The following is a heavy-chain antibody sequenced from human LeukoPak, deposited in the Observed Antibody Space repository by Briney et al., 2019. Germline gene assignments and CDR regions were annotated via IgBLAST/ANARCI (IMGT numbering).Heavy chain of an antibody. CDR3: ARDLRDYGDYTLRDY. Sequence: ASVKVSCKASGYTFTSYYMHWVRQAPGQGLEWMGWINPNSGGTNYAQKFQGRVTMTRDTSISTAYMELSRLRSDDTAVYYCARDLRDYGDYTLRDYWGQGTLVTVSS. CDR1: GYTFTSYY. CDR2: INPNSGGT. J-gene: IGHJ4*02. D-gene: IGHD4-17*01. V-gene: IGHV1-2*02.